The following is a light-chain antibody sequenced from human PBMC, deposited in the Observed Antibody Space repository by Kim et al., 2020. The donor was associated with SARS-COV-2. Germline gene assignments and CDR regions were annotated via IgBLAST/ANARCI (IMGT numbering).Light chain of an antibody. CDR2: GAS. CDR1: QSIRSA. J-gene: IGKJ5*01. Sequence: ASVGDRVTITCRASQSIRSALSWSQKKPGNAPKVLIYGASTLRSGVPSRFSGSGSGTDFTLTINSLQPEDFATYYCQQSYSTPITFGQGTRLEIK. CDR3: QQSYSTPIT. V-gene: IGKV1-39*01.